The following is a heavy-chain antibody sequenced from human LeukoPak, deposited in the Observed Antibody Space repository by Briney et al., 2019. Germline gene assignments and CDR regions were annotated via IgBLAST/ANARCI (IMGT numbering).Heavy chain of an antibody. CDR1: GGSISSRSYY. Sequence: PETLSLTCTVSGGSISSRSYYWGWIRQPPGKGLEWIASMYYSGSTYYNPSLKSRVTISEETSKNQFSLKLSSVTAADTAVYYRARGLPRGYSISSGWFDPWGQGTLVTVSS. D-gene: IGHD6-6*01. CDR2: MYYSGST. CDR3: ARGLPRGYSISSGWFDP. J-gene: IGHJ5*02. V-gene: IGHV4-39*01.